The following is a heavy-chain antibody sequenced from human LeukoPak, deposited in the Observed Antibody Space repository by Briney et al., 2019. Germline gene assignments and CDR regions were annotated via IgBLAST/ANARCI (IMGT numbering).Heavy chain of an antibody. V-gene: IGHV1-24*01. CDR3: ATRSYYARAVYFDY. CDR1: GYTLTELS. CDR2: FDPEDGET. Sequence: ASVKVSCKVSGYTLTELSMHWVRQAPGKGLEWMGGFDPEDGETIYAQKFQGRVTMTEDTSTDTAYMGLSSLRSEDTAVYYCATRSYYARAVYFDYWGQGTLVTVSS. D-gene: IGHD3-10*01. J-gene: IGHJ4*02.